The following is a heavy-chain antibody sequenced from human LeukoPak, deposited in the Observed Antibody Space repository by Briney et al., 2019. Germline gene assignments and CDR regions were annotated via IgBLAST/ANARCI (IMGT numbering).Heavy chain of an antibody. CDR1: AFSFTTHY. V-gene: IGHV3-7*01. CDR3: ARDPAYGALDI. D-gene: IGHD2-21*01. Sequence: GESLRLSCVASAFSFTTHYMSWVRQAPEKGLEWVAIINPDGSEKSYVDSVKGRFTISRDNSDNLLYLNMNNLRAEDTALYYCARDPAYGALDIWGQGAVVTVSS. CDR2: INPDGSEK. J-gene: IGHJ3*02.